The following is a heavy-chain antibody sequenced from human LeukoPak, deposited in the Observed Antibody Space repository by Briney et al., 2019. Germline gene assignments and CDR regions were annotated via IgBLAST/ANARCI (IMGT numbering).Heavy chain of an antibody. D-gene: IGHD6-19*01. CDR2: IRYDGSNK. J-gene: IGHJ4*02. CDR1: GFTFSSYG. V-gene: IGHV3-30*02. Sequence: PGGSLRLSCAASGFTFSSYGMHWVRQAPGKGLEWVAFIRYDGSNKYYADSVKGRFTISRDNSKNTLYLQMNSLRAEDTAVYYCAKAGGEGAVARYYFDYWGQGTLVTVSS. CDR3: AKAGGEGAVARYYFDY.